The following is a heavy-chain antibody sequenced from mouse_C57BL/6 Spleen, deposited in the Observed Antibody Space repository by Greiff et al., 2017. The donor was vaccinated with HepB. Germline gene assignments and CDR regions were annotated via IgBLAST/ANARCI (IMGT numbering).Heavy chain of an antibody. CDR3: TTAGNWGFAY. V-gene: IGHV1-15*01. D-gene: IGHD4-1*01. Sequence: QVQLQQSGAELVRPGASVTLSCKASGYTFTDYEMHWVKQTPVHGLEWIGAIDPETGGTAYNQKFKGKAILTADKSSSTAYMELRSLTSEDSAVYYCTTAGNWGFAYWGQGTLVTVSA. CDR2: IDPETGGT. CDR1: GYTFTDYE. J-gene: IGHJ3*01.